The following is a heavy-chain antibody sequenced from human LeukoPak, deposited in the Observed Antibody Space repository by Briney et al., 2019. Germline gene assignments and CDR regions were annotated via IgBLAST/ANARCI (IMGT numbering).Heavy chain of an antibody. V-gene: IGHV1-2*02. CDR3: ARPPNCSSTSCYAYYYYMDV. Sequence: ASVKVSCKASGYTFTGYYMHWVRQAPGQGLEWMVWINPNSGGTNYAQKFQGRVTMTRDTSISTAYMELSRLRSDDTAVYYCARPPNCSSTSCYAYYYYMDVWGKGTTVTVSS. CDR2: INPNSGGT. CDR1: GYTFTGYY. J-gene: IGHJ6*03. D-gene: IGHD2-2*01.